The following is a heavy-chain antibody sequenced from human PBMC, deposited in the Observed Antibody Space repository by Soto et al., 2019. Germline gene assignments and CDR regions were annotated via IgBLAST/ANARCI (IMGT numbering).Heavy chain of an antibody. D-gene: IGHD3-22*01. CDR1: GGTFSSYA. CDR2: IIPIFGTA. CDR3: ASSPNYYDSSGYNFQH. J-gene: IGHJ1*01. Sequence: QVQLVQSGAEVKKPGSSVKVSCKASGGTFSSYAISWVRQAPGQGLEWMGGIIPIFGTANYAQKFQGRVTITADESTSTADMELSSLRSEDTAVYYCASSPNYYDSSGYNFQHWGQGTLVPVSS. V-gene: IGHV1-69*12.